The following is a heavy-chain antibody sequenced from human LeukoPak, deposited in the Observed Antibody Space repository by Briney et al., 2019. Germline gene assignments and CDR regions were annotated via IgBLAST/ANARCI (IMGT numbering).Heavy chain of an antibody. CDR2: ISSSSSYI. CDR3: ARDAVRGNWFDP. CDR1: GFIFSSYS. D-gene: IGHD3-10*02. V-gene: IGHV3-21*01. J-gene: IGHJ5*02. Sequence: PGGSLRLSCAASGFIFSSYSMNWVRQAPGKGLEWVSSISSSSSYIYYADSVKGRFTISRDNAKNSLYLQMNSLRAEDTAVYYCARDAVRGNWFDPWGQGTLVTVSS.